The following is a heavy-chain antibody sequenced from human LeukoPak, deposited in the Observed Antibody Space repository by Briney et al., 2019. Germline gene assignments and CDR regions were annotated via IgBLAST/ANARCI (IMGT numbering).Heavy chain of an antibody. J-gene: IGHJ4*02. Sequence: SETLSLICTVSGGSISSGDYYWSWIRQPPGKGLEWIGYIYYSGSTYYNPSLKSRVTISVDTSKNQFSLKLSSVTAADTAVYYCARASMNTYYDILTGSAHFDYWGQGTLVTVSS. CDR2: IYYSGST. CDR3: ARASMNTYYDILTGSAHFDY. V-gene: IGHV4-30-4*01. D-gene: IGHD3-9*01. CDR1: GGSISSGDYY.